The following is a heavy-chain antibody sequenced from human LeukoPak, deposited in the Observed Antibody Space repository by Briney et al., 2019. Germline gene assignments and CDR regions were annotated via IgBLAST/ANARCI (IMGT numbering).Heavy chain of an antibody. CDR1: GGSISGYY. Sequence: SETLSLTCTVSGGSISGYYWSWIRQPPGKGLEWIGYIYYSGSTNYNPSLKSRVTISVDTSKNQFSLKLSSVTAADTAVYYCARERRGSGSSWGFDPWGQGTLVTVSS. J-gene: IGHJ5*02. CDR3: ARERRGSGSSWGFDP. CDR2: IYYSGST. D-gene: IGHD3-10*01. V-gene: IGHV4-59*01.